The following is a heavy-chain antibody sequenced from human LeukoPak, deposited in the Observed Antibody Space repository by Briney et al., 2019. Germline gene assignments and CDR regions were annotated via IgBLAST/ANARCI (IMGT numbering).Heavy chain of an antibody. D-gene: IGHD3-10*01. CDR1: GGSISSGDYY. J-gene: IGHJ4*02. Sequence: SETLSLTCTVSGGSISSGDYYWSWIRQPPGKGLEWIGYVYYSGSTNYNPSLKSRVTISVDTSKNQFSLKLSSVTAADTAVYYCARGSTRYYYGSGRPLDYWGQGTLVTVSS. V-gene: IGHV4-30-4*01. CDR2: VYYSGST. CDR3: ARGSTRYYYGSGRPLDY.